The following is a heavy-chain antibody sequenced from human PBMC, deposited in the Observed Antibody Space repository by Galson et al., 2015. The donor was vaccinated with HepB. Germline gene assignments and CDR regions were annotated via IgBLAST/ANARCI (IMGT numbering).Heavy chain of an antibody. CDR2: ISSDGVRK. V-gene: IGHV3-11*01. Sequence: SLRLYCAASGFTFSEFYMSWIRQVPGKGPEWVPDISSDGVRKNYADSVKGRFTISRDNAKKSLSLQMNSLRVEDTGVYYCARSAGWFDPWGQGTLVTVSS. CDR1: GFTFSEFY. J-gene: IGHJ5*02. D-gene: IGHD3-10*01. CDR3: ARSAGWFDP.